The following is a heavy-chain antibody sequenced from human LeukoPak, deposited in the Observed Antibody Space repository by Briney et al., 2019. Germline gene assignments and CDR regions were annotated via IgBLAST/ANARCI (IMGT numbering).Heavy chain of an antibody. V-gene: IGHV1-69*05. CDR3: AAEGLGLDYYMDV. Sequence: SVKVSCKASGGTFSSYAISWVRQAPGQGLEWMGGIIPIFGTANYAQKFQERVTITRDMSTSTAYMELSSLRSEDTAVYYCAAEGLGLDYYMDVWGKGTTDTVSS. CDR1: GGTFSSYA. D-gene: IGHD6-19*01. CDR2: IIPIFGTA. J-gene: IGHJ6*03.